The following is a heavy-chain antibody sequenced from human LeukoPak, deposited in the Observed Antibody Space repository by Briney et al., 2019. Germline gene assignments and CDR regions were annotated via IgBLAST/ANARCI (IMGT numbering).Heavy chain of an antibody. CDR1: GYTFTSYG. V-gene: IGHV1-18*01. Sequence: ASVEVSCKASGYTFTSYGISWVRQAPGQGLEWMGWISAYNGNTNYAQKLQGRITMTTETSTSTAYMELRSLRSDDTAVYYCARGGSRVVTYGNFDYWGQGTLVTVSS. D-gene: IGHD2-21*02. CDR2: ISAYNGNT. J-gene: IGHJ4*02. CDR3: ARGGSRVVTYGNFDY.